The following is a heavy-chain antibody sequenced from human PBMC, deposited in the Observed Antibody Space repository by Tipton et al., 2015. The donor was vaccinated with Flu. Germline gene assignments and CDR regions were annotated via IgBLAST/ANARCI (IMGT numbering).Heavy chain of an antibody. CDR2: VNPFFGPP. D-gene: IGHD3-10*01. Sequence: QLVQSGAEVKKPGSSVRVSCKASGGTFDTYSITWVRQAPGQGLEWMGGVNPFFGPPQYAQNFQDRLTIDADDSTSTAYMELSGLRSDDTAVYYCARDRSPGLERLDYYYLDVWGNGTTVSVSS. V-gene: IGHV1-69*01. J-gene: IGHJ6*03. CDR3: ARDRSPGLERLDYYYLDV. CDR1: GGTFDTYS.